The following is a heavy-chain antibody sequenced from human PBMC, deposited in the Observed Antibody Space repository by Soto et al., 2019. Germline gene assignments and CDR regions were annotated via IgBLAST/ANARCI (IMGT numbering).Heavy chain of an antibody. CDR3: ARKPTGTTFDY. J-gene: IGHJ4*02. Sequence: PSETLSLTCAVYGGSFSGYYWSWIRQPPGKGLEWIGEINHSGSTNYNPSLKSRVTISVDTSKNQFSLKLSSVTAADTAAYYCARKPTGTTFDYWGQGTLVTVSS. V-gene: IGHV4-34*01. CDR2: INHSGST. D-gene: IGHD1-7*01. CDR1: GGSFSGYY.